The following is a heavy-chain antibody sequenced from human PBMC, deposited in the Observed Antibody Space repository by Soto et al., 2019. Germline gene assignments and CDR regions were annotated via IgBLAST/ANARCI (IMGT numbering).Heavy chain of an antibody. CDR2: ISAYNGNT. CDR1: GYTFSSYG. CDR3: ARGADFWSGYRWFDP. V-gene: IGHV1-18*01. Sequence: QVQLVQSGGEVRQPGASVKVSCKASGYTFSSYGISWVRQAPGQGLEWMGWISAYNGNTKYAQNLQGRVTVTTDTSPTTAYMELRSLRYDDTAVYFCARGADFWSGYRWFDPWGQGTLVTVSS. D-gene: IGHD3-3*01. J-gene: IGHJ5*02.